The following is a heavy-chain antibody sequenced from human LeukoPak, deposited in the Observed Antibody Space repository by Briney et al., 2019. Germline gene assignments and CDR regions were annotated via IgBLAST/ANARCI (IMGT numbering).Heavy chain of an antibody. D-gene: IGHD5-24*01. CDR1: GGSFSGYY. J-gene: IGHJ6*02. V-gene: IGHV4-34*01. CDR2: INHSGST. CDR3: ARGPYRVQTYNLYYYYYYGMDV. Sequence: SETLSLTCAVYGGSFSGYYWSWIRQPPGKGLEWIGEINHSGSTNYNPSLKSRVTISVDTSKNQFSLKLSSVTAADTAVYYCARGPYRVQTYNLYYYYYYGMDVWGQGTTVTVSS.